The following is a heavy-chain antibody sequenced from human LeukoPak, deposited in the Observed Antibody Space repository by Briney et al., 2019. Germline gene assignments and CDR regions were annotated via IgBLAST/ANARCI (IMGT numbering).Heavy chain of an antibody. CDR1: GFTVSSNY. V-gene: IGHV3-53*01. J-gene: IGHJ4*02. D-gene: IGHD3-10*01. CDR2: IYSGGST. Sequence: GGSLRLSCAASGFTVSSNYMSWVRQAPGKGLEWVSVIYSGGSTYYADSVKGRFIISRDNSKNTLYLQMNSLRAEDTAVYYCARGILWFGEFYFDYWGQGTLVTVSS. CDR3: ARGILWFGEFYFDY.